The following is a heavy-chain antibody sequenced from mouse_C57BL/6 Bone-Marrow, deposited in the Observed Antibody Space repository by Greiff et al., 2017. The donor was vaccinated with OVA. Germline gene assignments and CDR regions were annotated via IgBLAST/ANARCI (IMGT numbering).Heavy chain of an antibody. Sequence: VQLQQSGPELVKPGASVKISCKASGYTLTDYYMNWVKQSHGKSLEWIGDINPNNGGTSYNQKFKGKATLTVDKSSSTAYMELRSLTSEDSAVYYCARHYGSREGYYFDYWGQGTTLTVSS. CDR1: GYTLTDYY. CDR2: INPNNGGT. J-gene: IGHJ2*01. CDR3: ARHYGSREGYYFDY. D-gene: IGHD1-1*01. V-gene: IGHV1-26*01.